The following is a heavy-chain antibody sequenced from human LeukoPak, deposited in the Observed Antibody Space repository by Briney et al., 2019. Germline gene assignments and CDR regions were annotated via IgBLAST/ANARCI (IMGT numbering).Heavy chain of an antibody. V-gene: IGHV4-39*07. Sequence: SETLSLTCTVSGGSISSSSYYWGWIRQPPGKGLEWIGSIYYSGSTYYNPSLKSRVTISVDTSKNQFSLKLSSVTAADTAVYYCARAIAGQWLVRAIDYWGQGTLVTVSS. CDR3: ARAIAGQWLVRAIDY. CDR2: IYYSGST. CDR1: GGSISSSSYY. D-gene: IGHD6-19*01. J-gene: IGHJ4*02.